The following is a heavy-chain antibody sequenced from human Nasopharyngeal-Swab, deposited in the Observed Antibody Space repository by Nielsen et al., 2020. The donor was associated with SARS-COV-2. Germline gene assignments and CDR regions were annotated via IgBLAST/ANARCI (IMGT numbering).Heavy chain of an antibody. CDR1: GFTFSTYG. Sequence: GESLKISCAASGFTFSTYGMHWVRQAPGKGLEWVATISYDGSNKYYADSVKGRFTISRDNSKNTLYLQMNSLRAEDTAVYYCARVVSYYYGMDVWGQGTTVTVSS. CDR2: ISYDGSNK. J-gene: IGHJ6*02. V-gene: IGHV3-30*03. D-gene: IGHD3-22*01. CDR3: ARVVSYYYGMDV.